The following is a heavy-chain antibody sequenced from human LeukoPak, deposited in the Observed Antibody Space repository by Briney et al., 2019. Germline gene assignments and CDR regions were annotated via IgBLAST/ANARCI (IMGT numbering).Heavy chain of an antibody. D-gene: IGHD6-6*01. CDR2: IIPILGIA. CDR1: GGTFSSYA. CDR3: AREGSSANIDY. Sequence: ASVKVSCKASGGTFSSYAISWVRQAPGQGLEWMGRIIPILGIANYAQKFQGRVTITADKSTSTAYMELSSLRSEDTAVYYCAREGSSANIDYWGQGTLVTVSS. J-gene: IGHJ4*02. V-gene: IGHV1-69*04.